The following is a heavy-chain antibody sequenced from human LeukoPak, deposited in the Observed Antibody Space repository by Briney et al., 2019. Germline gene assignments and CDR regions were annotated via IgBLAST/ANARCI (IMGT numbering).Heavy chain of an antibody. Sequence: GGSLRLSCAASGFTFSSFWMSWVRQAPGRGLEWVATIRQDGSQKYYLDSVKGRFTISRDNAKNSPYLQMNSLRAEGTAVYYCARESDHSVSQVDFDLWGQGTMVTVSS. J-gene: IGHJ3*01. CDR3: ARESDHSVSQVDFDL. D-gene: IGHD1-14*01. CDR1: GFTFSSFW. CDR2: IRQDGSQK. V-gene: IGHV3-7*01.